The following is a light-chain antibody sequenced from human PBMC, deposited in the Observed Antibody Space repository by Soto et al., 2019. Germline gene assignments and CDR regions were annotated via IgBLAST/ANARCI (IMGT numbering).Light chain of an antibody. V-gene: IGKV1-39*01. Sequence: DIQMTQSPSSLSASVGDRVTITCRARQIINSYLNWYQQKPGKAPKLLIYAASSLLSGVPSRFSGSGSGTDFTLTISSLQPEDFATYHCQQSYRNYGTFGQGTKVEIK. CDR2: AAS. J-gene: IGKJ1*01. CDR3: QQSYRNYGT. CDR1: QIINSY.